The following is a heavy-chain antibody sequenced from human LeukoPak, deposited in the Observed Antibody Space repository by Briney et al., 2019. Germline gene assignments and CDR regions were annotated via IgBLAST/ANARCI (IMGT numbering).Heavy chain of an antibody. V-gene: IGHV3-21*01. CDR1: GFTFSSYS. Sequence: GGSLRLSCAASGFTFSSYSMNWVRQAPGKGLEWVSSISSSSSYIYYADSVKGRFTISRDNAKNSLYLQMNSLRAEDMAVYYCARDSLSHYYDSSGYYYGGVWFDPWGQGTLVTVSS. D-gene: IGHD3-22*01. J-gene: IGHJ5*02. CDR2: ISSSSSYI. CDR3: ARDSLSHYYDSSGYYYGGVWFDP.